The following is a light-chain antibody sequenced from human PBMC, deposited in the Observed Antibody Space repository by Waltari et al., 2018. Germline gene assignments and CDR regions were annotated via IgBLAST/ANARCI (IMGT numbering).Light chain of an antibody. CDR2: AAS. J-gene: IGKJ1*01. CDR3: QKYNSAPWT. V-gene: IGKV1-27*01. Sequence: DIQMTQSPSSLSASVEDRVTITCRASQGIANYLAWYQQKPGKVPKLLIYAASTLQSGVPCRFSGSGSGTDFTLTISSLQPEDVATYYCQKYNSAPWTFGQGTKVEIK. CDR1: QGIANY.